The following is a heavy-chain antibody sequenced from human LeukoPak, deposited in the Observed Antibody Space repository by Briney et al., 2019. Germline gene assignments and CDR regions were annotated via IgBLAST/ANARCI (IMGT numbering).Heavy chain of an antibody. Sequence: PSETLSLTCAVSGGSVSRYYWNWIRQPPGKGLQWIGNIYHSGSINYNPSLKSRVTMSVDTSKNQFSLELSSVTAADTAVYFCARDYYDYSGYSSTYDIWGQGTLVTVSS. CDR2: IYHSGSI. CDR1: GGSVSRYY. D-gene: IGHD3-22*01. J-gene: IGHJ3*02. V-gene: IGHV4-59*02. CDR3: ARDYYDYSGYSSTYDI.